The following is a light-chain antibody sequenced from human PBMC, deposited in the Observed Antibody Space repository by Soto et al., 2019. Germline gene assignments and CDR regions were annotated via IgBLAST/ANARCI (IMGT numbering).Light chain of an antibody. CDR1: QSISSY. CDR3: QESYSPPYT. Sequence: DIQITQSPSSLSASVGDRVTITCRASQSISSYLNWYQQKPGTAPNLLIYAASSLQSGVPSRFSGSGSGTDFTLTINSLQPEDFANYYCQESYSPPYTFGQGTKLEIK. CDR2: AAS. V-gene: IGKV1-39*01. J-gene: IGKJ2*01.